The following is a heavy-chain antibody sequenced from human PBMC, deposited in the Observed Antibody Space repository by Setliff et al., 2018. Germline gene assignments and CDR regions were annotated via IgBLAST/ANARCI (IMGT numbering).Heavy chain of an antibody. D-gene: IGHD2-21*01. CDR3: ASGDWPRGFDP. Sequence: SVKVSCKASGGTFSGYAISWVRQAPGQGLEWMGGIIPIFGTANYAQKFQGRVTITADESTSTAYMELSSLRSEDTAVYYCASGDWPRGFDPWGQGTLVTVSS. V-gene: IGHV1-69*13. J-gene: IGHJ5*02. CDR1: GGTFSGYA. CDR2: IIPIFGTA.